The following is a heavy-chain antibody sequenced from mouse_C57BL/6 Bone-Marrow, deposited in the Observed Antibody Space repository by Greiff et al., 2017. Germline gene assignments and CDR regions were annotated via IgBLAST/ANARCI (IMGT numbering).Heavy chain of an antibody. V-gene: IGHV1-81*01. Sequence: QVQLKQSGAELARPGASVKLSCKASGYTFTSYGISWVKQSTGQGLEWIGEIYPRSGNTYYNEKFKGKATLTADKSSSTAYMELRSLTSEDSAVYFCASGHTTVVATGDYWGQGTTLTVSS. CDR2: IYPRSGNT. D-gene: IGHD1-1*01. CDR3: ASGHTTVVATGDY. J-gene: IGHJ2*01. CDR1: GYTFTSYG.